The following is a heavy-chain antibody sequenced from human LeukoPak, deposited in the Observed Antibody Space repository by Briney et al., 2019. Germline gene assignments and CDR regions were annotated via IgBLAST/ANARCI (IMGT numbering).Heavy chain of an antibody. CDR3: ARENNDYGGKKAFDY. V-gene: IGHV4-30-4*01. CDR2: IHYSGNT. CDR1: GGSSRSGDYF. Sequence: SETLSLTCAVSGGSSRSGDYFWSWIRQPPGKGLEWIGHIHYSGNTYYNPSLKSRVSISVDTSKNQFSLKLSSATAADTAVYYCARENNDYGGKKAFDYWGREPWSPSPQ. J-gene: IGHJ4*02. D-gene: IGHD4-23*01.